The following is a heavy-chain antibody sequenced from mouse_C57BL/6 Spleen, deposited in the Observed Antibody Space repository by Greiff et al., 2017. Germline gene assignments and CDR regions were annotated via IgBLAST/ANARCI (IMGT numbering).Heavy chain of an antibody. CDR2: ISSGSSTI. D-gene: IGHD1-1*01. V-gene: IGHV5-17*01. J-gene: IGHJ3*01. CDR3: ARQAELRSFAY. Sequence: EVKLMESGGGLVKPGGSLKLSCAASGFTFSDYGMHWVRQAPEKGLEWVAYISSGSSTIYYADTVKGRFTISRDNAKNTLFLQMTSLRSEDTAMYYCARQAELRSFAYWGQGTLVTVSA. CDR1: GFTFSDYG.